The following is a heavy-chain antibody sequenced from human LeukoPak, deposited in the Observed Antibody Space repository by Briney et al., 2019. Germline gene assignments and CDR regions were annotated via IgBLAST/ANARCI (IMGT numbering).Heavy chain of an antibody. D-gene: IGHD3-3*01. J-gene: IGHJ4*02. CDR2: IRYDGSNK. CDR1: GFTFSSYW. Sequence: GGSLRLSCVASGFTFSSYWMHWVRQDPRKGLVWVAFIRYDGSNKYYADSVKGRFTISRDNSKNTLYLQMNSLRAEDTAVYYCAKERFLEWLTVDYWGQGTLVTVSS. V-gene: IGHV3-30*02. CDR3: AKERFLEWLTVDY.